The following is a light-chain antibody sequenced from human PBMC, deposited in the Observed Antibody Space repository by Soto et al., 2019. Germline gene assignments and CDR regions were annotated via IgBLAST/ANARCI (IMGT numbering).Light chain of an antibody. CDR2: DAS. CDR3: QQYYNWPVT. V-gene: IGKV3-15*01. Sequence: ELVMTQPPATLSVSPGGRATLSCRASQSVATNLAWYQLIPGQPPRLLIYDASTRATGIPARFSGSGSGTEFTLTVDSLQSDDIAVYYCQQYYNWPVTFGGGTKGGYQ. J-gene: IGKJ4*01. CDR1: QSVATN.